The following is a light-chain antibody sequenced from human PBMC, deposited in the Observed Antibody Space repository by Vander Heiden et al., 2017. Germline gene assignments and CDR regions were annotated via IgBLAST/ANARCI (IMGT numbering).Light chain of an antibody. J-gene: IGKJ4*01. Sequence: PWWLPSPVGDRVTITCRASQGIRNDLGWDQQKPGKAPKRLIYAAYSLESGVQSRIRGSGSGTEFSLTMCTPETVEFEPYCQDQPNTHPFGGGTKLEIK. V-gene: IGKV1-17*01. CDR1: QGIRND. CDR3: DQPNTHP. CDR2: AAY.